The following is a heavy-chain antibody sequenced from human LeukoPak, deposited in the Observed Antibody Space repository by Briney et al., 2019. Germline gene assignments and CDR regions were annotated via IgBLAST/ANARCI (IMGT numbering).Heavy chain of an antibody. V-gene: IGHV3-48*02. CDR3: ARTAAAGTEVFDP. CDR2: ISSSSSSTL. Sequence: GGSLSLSCAASGLNLSSHRMNGVRQAPGKGVEWVSYISSSSSSTLYYADSVKGRLTQSRDNAKNSLYLQMNSLRDEDTAVYYCARTAAAGTEVFDPWGQGTLVTVS. D-gene: IGHD6-13*01. CDR1: GLNLSSHR. J-gene: IGHJ5*02.